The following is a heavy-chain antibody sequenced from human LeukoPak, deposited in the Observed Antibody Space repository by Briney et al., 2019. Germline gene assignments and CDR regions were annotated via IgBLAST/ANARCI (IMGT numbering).Heavy chain of an antibody. CDR1: GYTFTSDF. Sequence: ASVKVSCKASGYTFTSDFMHWVRQAPGQGLEWMGGIIPIFGTANYAQKFQGRVTITADESTSTAYMELSSLRSEDTAVYYCATTSTGCSSTSCYLTRYYGMDVWGQGTTVTVSS. D-gene: IGHD2-2*01. J-gene: IGHJ6*02. V-gene: IGHV1-69*13. CDR2: IIPIFGTA. CDR3: ATTSTGCSSTSCYLTRYYGMDV.